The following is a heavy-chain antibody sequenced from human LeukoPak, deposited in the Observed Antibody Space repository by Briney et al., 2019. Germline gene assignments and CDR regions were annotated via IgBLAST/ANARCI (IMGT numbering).Heavy chain of an antibody. CDR2: ISSSGSTI. V-gene: IGHV3-48*03. D-gene: IGHD3-22*01. CDR3: ARAGHVITMIVVLDAFDI. J-gene: IGHJ3*02. Sequence: PGGSLRLSCAASGLSFSNYEMNWVRQAPGKGLEWLSYISSSGSTIYYADSVKGRFTISRDNAKSSLYLQMNTLRAEDTAVYYCARAGHVITMIVVLDAFDIWGQGTMVTVSS. CDR1: GLSFSNYE.